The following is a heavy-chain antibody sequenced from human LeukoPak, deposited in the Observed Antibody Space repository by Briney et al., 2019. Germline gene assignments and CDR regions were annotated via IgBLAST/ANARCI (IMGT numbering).Heavy chain of an antibody. CDR2: IIPIFGTA. J-gene: IGHJ6*02. V-gene: IGHV1-69*13. Sequence: ASVKVPCKASGGTFSSYAISWVRQAPGQGLEWMGGIIPIFGTANYAQKFQGRVTITADESTSTAHMELSSLRSEDTAVYYCARDVAGFIAAAPFGYYGMDVWGQGTTVTVSS. CDR3: ARDVAGFIAAAPFGYYGMDV. CDR1: GGTFSSYA. D-gene: IGHD6-13*01.